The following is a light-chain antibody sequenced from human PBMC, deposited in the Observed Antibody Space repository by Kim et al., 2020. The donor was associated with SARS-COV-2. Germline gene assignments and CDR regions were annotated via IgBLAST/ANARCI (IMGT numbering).Light chain of an antibody. J-gene: IGKJ4*01. CDR3: QQHSNWPLT. CDR1: QSVSSY. CDR2: GAS. Sequence: EIVLTQSPATLSLSPGERATLSCRASQSVSSYLAWYQQKPGQAPRLLIYGASNRATGIPARFSGSGSGTDFTLTISSLEPEDFAVYYYQQHSNWPLTFGGGTKVDIK. V-gene: IGKV3-11*01.